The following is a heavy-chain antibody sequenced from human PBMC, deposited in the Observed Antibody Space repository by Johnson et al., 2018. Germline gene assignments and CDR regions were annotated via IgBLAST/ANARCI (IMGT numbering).Heavy chain of an antibody. CDR1: GGSISSSNYY. D-gene: IGHD3-16*01. CDR3: ASGITTLGWYMDV. Sequence: QVQLQESGPGLVKPSETLSLTCTVSGGSISSSNYYWVWIRQPPGKGLAWIGSIYYSGSTFYNPSLKSRLTISVDTSKNHFSLKLTSVTAADTAVYYCASGITTLGWYMDVWGKGTTVTVS. J-gene: IGHJ6*03. CDR2: IYYSGST. V-gene: IGHV4-39*07.